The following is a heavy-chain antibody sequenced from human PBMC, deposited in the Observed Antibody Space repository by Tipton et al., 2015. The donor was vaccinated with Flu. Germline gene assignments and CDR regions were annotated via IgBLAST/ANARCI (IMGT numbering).Heavy chain of an antibody. Sequence: QSGAEVQKPGASVKVSCKASGYTFTSYDINWVRQATGQGLEWMGWMNPNRGNTRYAKKYQGRFTMTRNTSISTAYMELSSLRSEDTAVYYCASGSGWFREFVDYWGQGTLVTVSS. J-gene: IGHJ4*02. V-gene: IGHV1-8*01. CDR2: MNPNRGNT. D-gene: IGHD3-10*01. CDR1: GYTFTSYD. CDR3: ASGSGWFREFVDY.